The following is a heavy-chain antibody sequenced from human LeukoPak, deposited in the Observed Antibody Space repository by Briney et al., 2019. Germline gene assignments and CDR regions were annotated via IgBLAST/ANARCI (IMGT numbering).Heavy chain of an antibody. CDR3: ARDWRYCSSSSCLAMDV. J-gene: IGHJ6*02. CDR2: IERDGSEK. CDR1: GFTFSSYW. V-gene: IGHV3-7*01. Sequence: GGSLRLSCAASGFTFSSYWMHWVRQAPGKGLEWVANIERDGSEKYYVDSVKGRFIISRDNAKNSLYLEMNSLSAEDTAVYYCARDWRYCSSSSCLAMDVRGQGTTVTVSS. D-gene: IGHD2-2*01.